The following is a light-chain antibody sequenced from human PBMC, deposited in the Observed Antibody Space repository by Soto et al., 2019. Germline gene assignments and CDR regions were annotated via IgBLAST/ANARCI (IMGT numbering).Light chain of an antibody. CDR3: QQYNSFPAT. J-gene: IGKJ1*01. V-gene: IGKV1-5*01. Sequence: DIQMTQSPSTLSASVGDRVTITCRASQSIGNWLAWYQQKPGKAPELLIHDASSLEDGVSSRFSGSGSGTEFTLTISSLQPDDFATYTCQQYNSFPATFAQGTRVDVK. CDR2: DAS. CDR1: QSIGNW.